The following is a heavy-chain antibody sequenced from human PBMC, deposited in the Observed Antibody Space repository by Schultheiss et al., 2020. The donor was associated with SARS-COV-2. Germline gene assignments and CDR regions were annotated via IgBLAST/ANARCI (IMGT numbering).Heavy chain of an antibody. D-gene: IGHD3-22*01. CDR2: IYYSGST. CDR1: GGSFSGYY. Sequence: SETLSLTCVVYGGSFSGYYWSWIRQPPGKGLEWIGYIYYSGSTNYNPSLKSRVTISVDTSKNQFSLKLSSVTAADTAVYYCARGRHTTQNYYDSSGYYPQYFQHWGQGTLVTVSS. CDR3: ARGRHTTQNYYDSSGYYPQYFQH. V-gene: IGHV4-59*12. J-gene: IGHJ1*01.